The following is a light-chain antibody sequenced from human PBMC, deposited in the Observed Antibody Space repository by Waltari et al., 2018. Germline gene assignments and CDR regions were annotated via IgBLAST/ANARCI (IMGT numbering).Light chain of an antibody. J-gene: IGKJ1*01. Sequence: DIVLTQSPDSLPVSLGERATINCKSSQNILYNSNNKNYLAWYQQKPGQPPKLLIYRASTRQFGVPGRFSGRGSGTDFTLTISSLQAEDVAVYYCQQFFGTPWTFGQGTKVEIK. CDR3: QQFFGTPWT. V-gene: IGKV4-1*01. CDR1: QNILYNSNNKNY. CDR2: RAS.